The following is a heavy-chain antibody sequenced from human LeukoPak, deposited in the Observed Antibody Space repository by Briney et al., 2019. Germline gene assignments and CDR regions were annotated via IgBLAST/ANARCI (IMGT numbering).Heavy chain of an antibody. V-gene: IGHV3-23*01. Sequence: GGSLRLSCAASGFTFSNYVLGWVRQAPGKGLQWVSDISVSGGSTYYADSVKGRFTISRDNSGNTLYLQMNSLRAEDTAVYYCKMGDGSPPLGQWGQGTLVTVSS. J-gene: IGHJ4*02. CDR2: ISVSGGST. CDR1: GFTFSNYV. D-gene: IGHD5-24*01. CDR3: KMGDGSPPLGQ.